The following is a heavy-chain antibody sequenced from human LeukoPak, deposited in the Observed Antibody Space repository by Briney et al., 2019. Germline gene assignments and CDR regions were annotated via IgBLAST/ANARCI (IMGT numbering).Heavy chain of an antibody. J-gene: IGHJ4*02. CDR1: GFTFSSHG. CDR3: ARDGTGSNSGWYIH. Sequence: GRSLRLSCAASGFTFSSHGMHWVRQAPGKGLEWVAVIWYDGSNKYYADSVKGRFTISRDNSKNTLYLQMNGLRAEDTAVYYCARDGTGSNSGWYIHWGQGALVTVSS. V-gene: IGHV3-33*01. CDR2: IWYDGSNK. D-gene: IGHD6-19*01.